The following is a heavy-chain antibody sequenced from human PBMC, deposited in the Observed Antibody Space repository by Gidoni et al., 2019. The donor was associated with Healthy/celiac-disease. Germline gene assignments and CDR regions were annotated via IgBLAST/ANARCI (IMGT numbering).Heavy chain of an antibody. V-gene: IGHV3-74*01. CDR3: ARGAYSGSYSDYFDY. J-gene: IGHJ4*02. CDR1: GFTLSSYW. Sequence: EVQLVESVGGLVQPGGSLRLSCAAPGFTLSSYWLHWVRQAPGKGLVWVSRINSDGSSTSYADSVKGRFTISRDNAKNTLYLQMNSLRAEDTAVYYCARGAYSGSYSDYFDYWGQGTLVTVSS. D-gene: IGHD1-26*01. CDR2: INSDGSST.